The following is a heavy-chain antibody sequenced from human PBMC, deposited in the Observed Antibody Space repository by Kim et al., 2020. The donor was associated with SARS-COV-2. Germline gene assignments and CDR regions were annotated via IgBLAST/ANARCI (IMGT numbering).Heavy chain of an antibody. V-gene: IGHV3-23*01. D-gene: IGHD3-22*01. J-gene: IGHJ4*02. CDR3: AKGGPLMIVVVMDYFDY. CDR2: ISGSGGST. CDR1: GFTFSSYA. Sequence: GGSLRLSCAASGFTFSSYAMSWVRQAPGKGLEWVSAISGSGGSTYYADSVKGRFTISRDNSKNTLYLQMNSLRAEDTAVYYCAKGGPLMIVVVMDYFDYWGQGTLVTVSS.